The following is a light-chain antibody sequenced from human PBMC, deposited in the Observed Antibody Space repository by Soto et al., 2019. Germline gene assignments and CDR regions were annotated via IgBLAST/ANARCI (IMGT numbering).Light chain of an antibody. Sequence: DIQMTQSPPTLSASVGDRVTITCRASQTINNWLAWFQQKPGKAPKLLISKASTLESGVPSRFSGSGSGTEFTLTISSLQPDDFATYYCQQYHIYSTFGQGTKVEIK. V-gene: IGKV1-5*03. J-gene: IGKJ1*01. CDR3: QQYHIYST. CDR1: QTINNW. CDR2: KAS.